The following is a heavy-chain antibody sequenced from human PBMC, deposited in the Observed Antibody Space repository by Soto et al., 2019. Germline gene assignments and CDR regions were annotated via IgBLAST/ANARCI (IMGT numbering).Heavy chain of an antibody. D-gene: IGHD3-10*01. CDR1: GFTFGDYA. V-gene: IGHV3-49*03. CDR2: IRSKAYGGTT. CDR3: TREKTGDAFDI. J-gene: IGHJ3*02. Sequence: GGSLRLSCTASGFTFGDYAMSWFRQAPGKGLEWVGFIRSKAYGGTTEYAASVKGRFTISRDDSKSIAYLQMNSLKTEDTAVYYCTREKTGDAFDIWGQGTMVTVSS.